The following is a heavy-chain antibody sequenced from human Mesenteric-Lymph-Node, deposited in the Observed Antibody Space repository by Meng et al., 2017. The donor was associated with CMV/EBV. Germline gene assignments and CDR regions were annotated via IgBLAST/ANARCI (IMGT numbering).Heavy chain of an antibody. J-gene: IGHJ4*02. CDR1: GVTFSSYS. CDR2: ISSSSSYI. V-gene: IGHV3-21*01. D-gene: IGHD3-10*01. CDR3: ARVGRVTHGF. Sequence: SCAASGVTFSSYSMNWVRQAPGKGLEWVSSISSSSSYIYYADSVKGRFTISRDNAKNSLYLQMNSLRAEDTAVYYCARVGRVTHGFWGQGTLVTVSS.